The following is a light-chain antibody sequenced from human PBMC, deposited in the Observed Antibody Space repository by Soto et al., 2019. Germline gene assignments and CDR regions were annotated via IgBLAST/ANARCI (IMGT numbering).Light chain of an antibody. Sequence: QSVLTQPASVSGSPGQSITISCTGTSSDVGGYNYVSWYQQHPGKAPKLMIYEVSNRPSGVSNRFSGSKSGNTASLTISGLQAEDEADYYCSSYTSSSTLDVFGTGTQLTVI. CDR2: EVS. J-gene: IGLJ7*01. CDR3: SSYTSSSTLDV. V-gene: IGLV2-14*01. CDR1: SSDVGGYNY.